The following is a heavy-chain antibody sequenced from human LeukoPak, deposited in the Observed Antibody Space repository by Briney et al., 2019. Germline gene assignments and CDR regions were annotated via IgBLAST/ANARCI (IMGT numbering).Heavy chain of an antibody. J-gene: IGHJ3*02. Sequence: ASVKVSCKASGYTFTSYDINWVRQATGQGLEWMGGIIPIFGTANYAQKFQGRVTITTDESTSTAYMELSSLRSEDTAVYYCARDLRIGYYDSSVIGAFDIWGQGTMVTVSS. V-gene: IGHV1-69*05. CDR3: ARDLRIGYYDSSVIGAFDI. CDR1: GYTFTSYD. CDR2: IIPIFGTA. D-gene: IGHD3-22*01.